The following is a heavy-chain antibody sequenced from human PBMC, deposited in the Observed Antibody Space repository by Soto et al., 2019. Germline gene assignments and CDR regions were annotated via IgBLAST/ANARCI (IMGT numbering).Heavy chain of an antibody. Sequence: QVQLVESGGGVVQPGRSLRLSCAASGFTFSSYAMHWVRQAPGKGLEWVAVISYDGSNKYYADSVKGRFTISRDNSKNTLYLQMNSLRAEDTAVYYCARVVVITTGGAFDIWGQGTMVTVSS. D-gene: IGHD3-22*01. CDR3: ARVVVITTGGAFDI. CDR1: GFTFSSYA. V-gene: IGHV3-30-3*01. J-gene: IGHJ3*02. CDR2: ISYDGSNK.